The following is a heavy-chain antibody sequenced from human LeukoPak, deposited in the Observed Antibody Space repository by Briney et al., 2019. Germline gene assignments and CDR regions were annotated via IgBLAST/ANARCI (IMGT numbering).Heavy chain of an antibody. V-gene: IGHV3-23*01. Sequence: GGSLRLSCAASGFTFTNYAMSWVRQAPGKGLEWVSGMSGRGVSSYYADSVKGRFTISSDNSKNTLYLQMNSLRAEDTAIYYCAKDCNGGNCYIDYWGQGTLVTVAS. CDR2: MSGRGVSS. CDR1: GFTFTNYA. D-gene: IGHD2-15*01. J-gene: IGHJ4*02. CDR3: AKDCNGGNCYIDY.